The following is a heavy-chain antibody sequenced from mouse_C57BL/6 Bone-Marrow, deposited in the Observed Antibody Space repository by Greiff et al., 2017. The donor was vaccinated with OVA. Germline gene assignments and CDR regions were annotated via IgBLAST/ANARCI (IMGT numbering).Heavy chain of an antibody. J-gene: IGHJ2*01. Sequence: VQLQQSGAELVKPGASVKLSCKASGYTFTEYSIHWVKQRPGQGLEWIGWFYPGSGSIKYNEKFKDKATLTAEKSSSPAYMELSRLTSEDSAVDCCASQIYYDEYFDYWGRGTTLTVTA. CDR3: ASQIYYDEYFDY. CDR1: GYTFTEYS. CDR2: FYPGSGSI. D-gene: IGHD2-4*01. V-gene: IGHV1-62-2*01.